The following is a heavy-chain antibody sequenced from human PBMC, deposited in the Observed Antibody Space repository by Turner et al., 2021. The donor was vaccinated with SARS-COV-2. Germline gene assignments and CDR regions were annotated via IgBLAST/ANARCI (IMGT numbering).Heavy chain of an antibody. Sequence: QVQLVESGGGVVQPGRSLRLSCAASGFTFSSYGMHWVRQAPGKGLEWGAVIWYDGSNKYYADSVKGRLTISRDNSKTPLYLQMNSLRAEDTAVYYCARDGGYSGYAYFDYWGQGTLVTVSS. CDR2: IWYDGSNK. J-gene: IGHJ4*02. V-gene: IGHV3-33*01. CDR1: GFTFSSYG. D-gene: IGHD5-12*01. CDR3: ARDGGYSGYAYFDY.